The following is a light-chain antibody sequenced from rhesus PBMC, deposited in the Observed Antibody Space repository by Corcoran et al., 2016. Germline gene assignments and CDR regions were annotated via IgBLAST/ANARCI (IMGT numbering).Light chain of an antibody. CDR1: QSLLHSDGYTY. Sequence: DIVMTQTPLSLPVTPGEPASISCRSSQSLLHSDGYTYLDWYLQKPGQFPQLFIYLGSNRASGVPDRFSGSGSGTVFTLKISRLEAEDVGVYYCMQGTQLPYSFGQGTKVEIK. V-gene: IGKV2-78*01. CDR2: LGS. J-gene: IGKJ2*01. CDR3: MQGTQLPYS.